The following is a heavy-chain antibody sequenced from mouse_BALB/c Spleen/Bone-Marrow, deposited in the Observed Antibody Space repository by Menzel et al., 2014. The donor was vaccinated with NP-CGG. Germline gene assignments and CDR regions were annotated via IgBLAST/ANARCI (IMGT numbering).Heavy chain of an antibody. CDR3: ARFDPNYYGSSYGYFDV. J-gene: IGHJ1*01. D-gene: IGHD1-1*01. CDR1: GYVFTSYN. Sequence: VQLQQSGPELVKPGASVKVPCKASGYVFTSYNMYWVKQSHGKSLEWIGYIDPYNGGTSYNQKFKGKATLTVDKSSSTAYMHLNSLTSEDSAVYYCARFDPNYYGSSYGYFDVWGAGTTVTVSS. CDR2: IDPYNGGT. V-gene: IGHV1S135*01.